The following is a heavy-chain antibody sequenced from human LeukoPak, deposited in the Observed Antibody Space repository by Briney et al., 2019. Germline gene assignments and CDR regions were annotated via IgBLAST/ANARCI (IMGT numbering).Heavy chain of an antibody. V-gene: IGHV1-8*02. Sequence: GSSVKVSCKASGGTFSSYAISWVRQATGQGLEWMGWMNPNSGNTGHAQKFQGRVTMTRNTSISTAYMELSSLRSGDTAVYYCARTYCGGGSCYYYFDYWGQGTLVTVSS. CDR3: ARTYCGGGSCYYYFDY. CDR1: GGTFSSYA. J-gene: IGHJ4*02. D-gene: IGHD2-15*01. CDR2: MNPNSGNT.